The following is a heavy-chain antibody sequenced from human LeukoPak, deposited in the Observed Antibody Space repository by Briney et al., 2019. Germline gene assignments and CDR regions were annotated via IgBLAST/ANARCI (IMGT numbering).Heavy chain of an antibody. CDR2: MNPNSGNT. Sequence: ASVTVSFTASGYTFTSYDIDCGRQAPGQGLEWMGWMNPNSGNTGYAQKFQGRVTMTRNTSISTAYMELSSLRSEDTAVYYCARLYGDYWKSGAFDIWGQGTMVTVSS. J-gene: IGHJ3*02. D-gene: IGHD4-17*01. V-gene: IGHV1-8*01. CDR1: GYTFTSYD. CDR3: ARLYGDYWKSGAFDI.